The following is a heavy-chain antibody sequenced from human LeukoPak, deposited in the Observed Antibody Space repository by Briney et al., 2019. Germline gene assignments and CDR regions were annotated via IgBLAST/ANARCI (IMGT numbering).Heavy chain of an antibody. CDR1: GYTFRSYE. CDR2: ISDIGTTQ. CDR3: ARDRSKVTAYDDALDI. D-gene: IGHD2-21*02. J-gene: IGHJ3*02. Sequence: GGSLRLSCAASGYTFRSYELNWVRQAPGKGLEWVSYISDIGTTQHYADSVKGRFIISRDNAKNSLYLQMNSLTAADTAVYYCARDRSKVTAYDDALDIWGQGTMVIVSS. V-gene: IGHV3-48*03.